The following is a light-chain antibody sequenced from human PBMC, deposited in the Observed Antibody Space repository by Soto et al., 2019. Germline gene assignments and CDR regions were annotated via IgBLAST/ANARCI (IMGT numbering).Light chain of an antibody. Sequence: IVLTQSPGTLSLSPGERATLSCRSSQSVSNVSLAWYQQKPGQAPRLLIYDTSNRATGIPDRFSGSGSGTDFTLTISRLEPEDFAVYYCQQSGSSPRTFGQGTKLEIK. CDR3: QQSGSSPRT. J-gene: IGKJ2*01. CDR1: QSVSNVS. CDR2: DTS. V-gene: IGKV3-20*01.